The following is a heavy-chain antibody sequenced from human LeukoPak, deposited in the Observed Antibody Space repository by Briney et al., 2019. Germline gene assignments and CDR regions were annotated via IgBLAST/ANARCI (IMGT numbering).Heavy chain of an antibody. D-gene: IGHD4-17*01. CDR3: ATVGDNGGYYPFDY. V-gene: IGHV4-39*01. CDR2: MYYSGNT. CDR1: GCPISRNNFF. J-gene: IGHJ4*02. Sequence: SQTLSLTCTVSGCPISRNNFFWGRIHRPRGSGLAWFGSMYYSGNTYYNPSLKSRLTIAVDTSRNQFSLKMSSVTAADTAVYYCATVGDNGGYYPFDYWGQGTLVTVSS.